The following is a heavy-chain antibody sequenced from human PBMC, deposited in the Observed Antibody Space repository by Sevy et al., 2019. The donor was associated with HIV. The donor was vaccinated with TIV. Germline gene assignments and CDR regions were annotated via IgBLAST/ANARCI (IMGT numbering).Heavy chain of an antibody. Sequence: SETLSLTCTVSGGSISSTNYYWGWIRQPPGKGLEWIGSIYYSGDTYYNPSLKSRLTISVDTSKNQCSLKLSSVTAADTAVYYCARHRAPYCSGGTCFSGNWFDAWGQGTLVTVSS. D-gene: IGHD2-15*01. CDR2: IYYSGDT. J-gene: IGHJ5*02. CDR3: ARHRAPYCSGGTCFSGNWFDA. CDR1: GGSISSTNYY. V-gene: IGHV4-39*01.